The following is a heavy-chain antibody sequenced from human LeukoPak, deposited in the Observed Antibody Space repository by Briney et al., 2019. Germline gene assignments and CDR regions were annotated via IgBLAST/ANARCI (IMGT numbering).Heavy chain of an antibody. J-gene: IGHJ4*02. CDR1: GLSVGNNY. D-gene: IGHD2-2*01. CDR3: AKTGQLDY. V-gene: IGHV3-23*01. Sequence: GGSLRLSCAASGLSVGNNYWSWVRQAPGKGLEWVSTISVSGGSTYYADSVKGRFTIPRDTSKNTLYLQMNSLRAEDTAVYYCAKTGQLDYWGQGILVTVSS. CDR2: ISVSGGST.